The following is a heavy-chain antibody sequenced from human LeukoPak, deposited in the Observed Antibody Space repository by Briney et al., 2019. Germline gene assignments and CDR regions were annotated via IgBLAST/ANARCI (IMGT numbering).Heavy chain of an antibody. CDR1: GDSVSSNSAA. CDR3: ARGGKYSFDY. Sequence: SQILSLTCAISGDSVSSNSAAWHWIRQSPSRGLEWLGSTYHRSKWYNDYALSVIGRISVNPDTPKNEFSLQLNSVTPEDTAVYYCARGGKYSFDYWGQGTLVTASS. V-gene: IGHV6-1*01. CDR2: TYHRSKWYN. J-gene: IGHJ4*02. D-gene: IGHD1-26*01.